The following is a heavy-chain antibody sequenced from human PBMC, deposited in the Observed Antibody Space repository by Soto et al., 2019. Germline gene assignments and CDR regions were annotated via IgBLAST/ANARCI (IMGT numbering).Heavy chain of an antibody. V-gene: IGHV3-74*01. CDR2: INIDGSIS. CDR3: ASGADYNTNYIPFDP. CDR1: GFTFSSYS. Sequence: GGSLRLSCAASGFTFSSYSMHWVRQAPGKGLEWVSGINIDGSISDYADSVKGRFTISRDNAKNTLYLQMNSLGAEDTGLYYCASGADYNTNYIPFDPWGQGTLVTVSS. D-gene: IGHD3-10*01. J-gene: IGHJ5*02.